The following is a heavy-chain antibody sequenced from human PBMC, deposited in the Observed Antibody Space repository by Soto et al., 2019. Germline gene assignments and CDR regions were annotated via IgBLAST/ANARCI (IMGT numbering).Heavy chain of an antibody. D-gene: IGHD6-6*01. CDR3: ARKASSSYGFDP. CDR1: GYTFTSSY. J-gene: IGHJ5*02. Sequence: ASVKVSCKASGYTFTSSYWHWVRQAPGQGLEWMGWISPYDGNTDYAQKLQGRVTTTTDTSTRTAYMELRSLRSDDTAVYYCARKASSSYGFDPWGLGTLVTVSS. CDR2: ISPYDGNT. V-gene: IGHV1-18*04.